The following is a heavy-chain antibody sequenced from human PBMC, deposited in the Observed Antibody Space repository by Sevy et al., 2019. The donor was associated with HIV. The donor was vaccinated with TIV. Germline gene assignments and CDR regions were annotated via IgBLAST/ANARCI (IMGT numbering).Heavy chain of an antibody. V-gene: IGHV3-30-3*01. CDR1: EFMFSTYA. CDR2: ISYDGSSH. J-gene: IGHJ4*02. Sequence: GGSLRLTCAASEFMFSTYAMHWVRRAPGKGLEWVAVISYDGSSHYYADSVKGRFTISRDNSKNTLFLQMNSLRLEDTAFYYCATDAGYSTDWYPSDYWGQGTLVTVSS. CDR3: ATDAGYSTDWYPSDY. D-gene: IGHD6-19*01.